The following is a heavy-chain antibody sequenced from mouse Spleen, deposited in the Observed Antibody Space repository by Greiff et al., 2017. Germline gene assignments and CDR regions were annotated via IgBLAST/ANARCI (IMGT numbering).Heavy chain of an antibody. CDR3: ARSLFTRDFPY. V-gene: IGHV1-52*01. CDR1: GYTFTSYW. Sequence: QVQLQQPGAELVRPGSSVKLSCKASGYTFTSYWMHWVKQRPIQGLEWIGNIDPSDSETHYNQKFKDKATLTVDKSSSTAYMQLSSLTSEDSAVYYCARSLFTRDFPYWGQGTLVTVSA. D-gene: IGHD2-12*01. CDR2: IDPSDSET. J-gene: IGHJ3*01.